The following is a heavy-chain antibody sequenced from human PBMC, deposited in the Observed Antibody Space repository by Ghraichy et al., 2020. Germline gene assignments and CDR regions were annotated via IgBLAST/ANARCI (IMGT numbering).Heavy chain of an antibody. Sequence: SCAASGFTFSTYWMAWVRQAPGKGLEWVGNVNPDGSGKWYVDSVKGRFTISRDNAEKSLYLQMNSLRVEDTAVYYCVGGGYWGQGTLVTVSS. V-gene: IGHV3-7*03. CDR1: GFTFSTYW. J-gene: IGHJ4*02. CDR3: VGGGY. CDR2: VNPDGSGK.